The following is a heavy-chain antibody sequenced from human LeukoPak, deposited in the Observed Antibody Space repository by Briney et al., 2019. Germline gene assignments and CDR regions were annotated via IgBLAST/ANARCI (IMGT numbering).Heavy chain of an antibody. CDR1: GFTFSSYG. V-gene: IGHV3-30*02. D-gene: IGHD1-1*01. J-gene: IGHJ4*02. CDR3: ARLEEKFWANDY. Sequence: QPGGSLRLSCAASGFTFSSYGMHWVRQAPGKGLEWVAFIRYDGSNKYYADSVKGRFTISRDNSKNTLYLQMNSLRAEDTALYYCARLEEKFWANDYWGQGTLVTVSS. CDR2: IRYDGSNK.